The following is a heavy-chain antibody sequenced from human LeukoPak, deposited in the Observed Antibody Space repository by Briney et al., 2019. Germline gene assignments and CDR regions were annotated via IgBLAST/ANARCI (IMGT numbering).Heavy chain of an antibody. D-gene: IGHD3-10*01. CDR2: IWYDGSNK. CDR3: ARPPMVRGVIITGDDVFDI. V-gene: IGHV3-33*01. Sequence: PGGSLRLSCAASGFTFSGYVMHWVRQAPGKGLEGVAVIWYDGSNKYYADSVKGRFTISRDNSKNTLYLQMNSLKAEDTAVYYCARPPMVRGVIITGDDVFDIWGQGTMVTVSS. J-gene: IGHJ3*02. CDR1: GFTFSGYV.